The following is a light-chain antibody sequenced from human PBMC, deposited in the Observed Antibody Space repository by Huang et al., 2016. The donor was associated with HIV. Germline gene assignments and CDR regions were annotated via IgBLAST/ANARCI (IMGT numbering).Light chain of an antibody. CDR2: GTS. Sequence: EVIMTQSPATLSVAPGERATLSCRASQDINTNLVWYQQKPGQAPRVMIYGTSSRAIGIPARFSGSGSGTEFNLTISSLQPEDFAIYYCQQYNDWPPYTFGQGTKLEIK. V-gene: IGKV3-15*01. CDR1: QDINTN. J-gene: IGKJ2*01. CDR3: QQYNDWPPYT.